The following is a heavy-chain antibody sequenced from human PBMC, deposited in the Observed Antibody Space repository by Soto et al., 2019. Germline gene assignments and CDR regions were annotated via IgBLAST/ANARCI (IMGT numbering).Heavy chain of an antibody. CDR1: GGSISSYY. D-gene: IGHD1-26*01. CDR3: ARGGGSPDY. J-gene: IGHJ4*02. Sequence: QVQLQESGPGLVKPSETLSLTCTVSGGSISSYYWSWIRQPPGKGLEWSGYIYYRGSTNYDPSLKSRVTISVDTSKNQFSLKLSSVTAADTAVYYCARGGGSPDYWGQGTLVTVSS. V-gene: IGHV4-59*08. CDR2: IYYRGST.